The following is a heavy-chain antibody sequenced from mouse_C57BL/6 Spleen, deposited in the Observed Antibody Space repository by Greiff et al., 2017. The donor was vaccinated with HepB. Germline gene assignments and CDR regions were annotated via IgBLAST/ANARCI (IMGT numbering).Heavy chain of an antibody. V-gene: IGHV1-67*01. CDR3: ASVVATYWYFDV. CDR1: GYTFTDYA. Sequence: QVQLKESGPELVRPGVSVKISCKGSGYTFTDYAMHWVKQSHAKSLEWIGVISTYYGDASYNQKFKDKATMTVDKSSSTAYMELARLTSEDSAVYYCASVVATYWYFDVWGTGTTVTVSS. J-gene: IGHJ1*03. CDR2: ISTYYGDA. D-gene: IGHD1-1*01.